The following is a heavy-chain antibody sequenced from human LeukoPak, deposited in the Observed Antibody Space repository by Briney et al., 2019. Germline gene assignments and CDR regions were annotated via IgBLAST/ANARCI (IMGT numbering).Heavy chain of an antibody. CDR3: ARGGSGYGDPSSPFDY. D-gene: IGHD4-17*01. Sequence: PSETLSLTCTVSGGSISSGDYYWSWIRQPPGKGLEWIGYIYYSGSTYYNPSLKSRVTISVDTSKNQFSLKLSSVTAADTAVYYCARGGSGYGDPSSPFDYWGQGTLVTVSS. CDR1: GGSISSGDYY. J-gene: IGHJ4*02. V-gene: IGHV4-30-4*08. CDR2: IYYSGST.